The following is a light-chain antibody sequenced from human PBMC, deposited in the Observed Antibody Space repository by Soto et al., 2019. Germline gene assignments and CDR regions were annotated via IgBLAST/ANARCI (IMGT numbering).Light chain of an antibody. CDR3: QHYNSYSEA. CDR1: QGIRND. Sequence: AIQMTQSPSSLSASVGDRVTITCRASQGIRNDLGWYQQKPGKAPKLLIYSASSLPSGVPSRFSGSGSGTDFTLTISSLQPEDFATYYCQHYNSYSEAFGQGTKVELK. CDR2: SAS. V-gene: IGKV1-6*01. J-gene: IGKJ1*01.